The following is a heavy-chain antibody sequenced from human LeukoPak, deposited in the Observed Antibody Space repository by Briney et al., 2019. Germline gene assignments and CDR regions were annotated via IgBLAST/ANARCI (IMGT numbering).Heavy chain of an antibody. CDR1: GFTFSNYW. CDR3: ARFGNSNYVSGMDV. J-gene: IGHJ6*02. CDR2: ISPGDSNT. V-gene: IGHV5-51*01. D-gene: IGHD4-11*01. Sequence: GESLKISCKGSGFTFSNYWIGWVRQMPGKGLEWMGIISPGDSNTRYSPSFQGQVTISADKSIRTAYLQWTSLKASDTAKFYCARFGNSNYVSGMDVWGRGTTVTVSS.